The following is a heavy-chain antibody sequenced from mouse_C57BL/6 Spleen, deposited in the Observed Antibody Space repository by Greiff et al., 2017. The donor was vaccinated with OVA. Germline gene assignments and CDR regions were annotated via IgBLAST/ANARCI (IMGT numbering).Heavy chain of an antibody. J-gene: IGHJ4*01. Sequence: VQLQQSGPELVKPGASVKISCKASGYSFTDYNMNWVKQRNGKSLEWIGVINPNYGTTSYNQKFKGKATLTVDQSTSTAYMQLHSLTSEDSAFYYCARGGEHYYYAMDYWGQGTSVTVSS. CDR3: ARGGEHYYYAMDY. CDR1: GYSFTDYN. V-gene: IGHV1-39*01. CDR2: INPNYGTT.